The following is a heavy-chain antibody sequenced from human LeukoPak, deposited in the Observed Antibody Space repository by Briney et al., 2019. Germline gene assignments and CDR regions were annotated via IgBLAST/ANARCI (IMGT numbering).Heavy chain of an antibody. D-gene: IGHD6-19*01. J-gene: IGHJ5*02. CDR1: GGSFSGYY. V-gene: IGHV4-34*01. Sequence: PSETLSLTCAVYGGSFSGYYWSWIRQPPGKGLEWIGEINHSGSTNYNPSLKSRVTISVDTSKNQFSLKLSSVTAADTAVYYCARGPDGGYSSGAKGWFDPWGQGTLVTVSS. CDR2: INHSGST. CDR3: ARGPDGGYSSGAKGWFDP.